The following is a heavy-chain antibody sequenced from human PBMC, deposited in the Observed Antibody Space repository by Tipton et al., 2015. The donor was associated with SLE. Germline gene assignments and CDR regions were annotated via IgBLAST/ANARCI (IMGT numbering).Heavy chain of an antibody. CDR2: ISGSGGST. V-gene: IGHV3-23*01. D-gene: IGHD4-17*01. J-gene: IGHJ2*01. CDR1: GFTFSSYA. Sequence: GSLRPSCAASGFTFSSYAMSWVRQAPGKGLEWVSAISGSGGSTYYADSVKGRFTISRDNSKNTLYLQMNSLRAEDTAVYYCARGGTTVTKGYFDLWGRGTLVTVSS. CDR3: ARGGTTVTKGYFDL.